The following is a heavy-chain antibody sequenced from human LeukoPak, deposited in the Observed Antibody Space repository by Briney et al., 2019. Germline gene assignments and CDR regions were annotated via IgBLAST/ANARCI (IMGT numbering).Heavy chain of an antibody. CDR1: GLTFSSYG. Sequence: GGSLRLSCAASGLTFSSYGMHWVRQAPGKGLEWVAVIWYDGSNKYYADSVKGRFTISRDNSKNTLYLQMNSLRAEDTAVYYCAGGWLRYRGPFDYWGQGTLVTVSS. CDR3: AGGWLRYRGPFDY. J-gene: IGHJ4*02. V-gene: IGHV3-33*01. CDR2: IWYDGSNK. D-gene: IGHD5-12*01.